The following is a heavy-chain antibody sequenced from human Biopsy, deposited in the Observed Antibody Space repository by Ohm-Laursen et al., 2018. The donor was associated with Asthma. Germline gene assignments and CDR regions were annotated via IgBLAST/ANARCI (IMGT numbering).Heavy chain of an antibody. CDR2: ISVYNGNT. V-gene: IGHV1-18*01. CDR1: GYTFNSAG. D-gene: IGHD3-10*01. J-gene: IGHJ6*02. Sequence: DSVKVSCKTSGYTFNSAGITWVRQAPGQGIEWTGWISVYNGNTRVAQKLQDRVTMITDTSTSTAYMELRSLRSDDTAVYFCARAVDYSHYYGIDVWGQGTTVTVS. CDR3: ARAVDYSHYYGIDV.